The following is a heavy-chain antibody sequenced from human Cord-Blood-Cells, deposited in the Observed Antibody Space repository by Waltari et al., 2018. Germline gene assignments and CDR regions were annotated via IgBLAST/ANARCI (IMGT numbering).Heavy chain of an antibody. V-gene: IGHV1-69*01. CDR1: AGTFSSYA. Sequence: QVQLVQSGAEVKKPGSSVKVSCKASAGTFSSYAISWVRQAPGQGLEWMGGIIPIFGTANYAQKFQGRVTITADESTSTAYMELSSLRSEDTAVYYCARDRVVLTGGSSWYNWFDPWGQGTLVTVSS. J-gene: IGHJ5*02. D-gene: IGHD6-13*01. CDR3: ARDRVVLTGGSSWYNWFDP. CDR2: IIPIFGTA.